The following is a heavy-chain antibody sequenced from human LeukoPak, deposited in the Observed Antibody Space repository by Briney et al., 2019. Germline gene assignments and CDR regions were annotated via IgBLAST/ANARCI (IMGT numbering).Heavy chain of an antibody. CDR1: GFTFSSFS. D-gene: IGHD3-16*02. J-gene: IGHJ4*02. CDR3: ARAWGDYVWGSYREYYFDY. V-gene: IGHV3-48*02. Sequence: GGSLGPSCEASGFTFSSFSMNWVRQAPGKGRKWVYYISNSSSTIYYADSVKGRFTISRDNAKNSLYLQMNSLRDEDTAVYYCARAWGDYVWGSYREYYFDYWGQGTLVTVSS. CDR2: ISNSSSTI.